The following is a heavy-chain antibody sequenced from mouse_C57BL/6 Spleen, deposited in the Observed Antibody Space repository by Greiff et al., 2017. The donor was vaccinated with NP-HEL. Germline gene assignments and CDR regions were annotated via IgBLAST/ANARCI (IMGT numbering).Heavy chain of an antibody. CDR2: IDPSDSYT. CDR1: GYTFTSYW. J-gene: IGHJ2*01. CDR3: ARSDWGPFDY. Sequence: VQLQQPGAELVMPGASVKLSCKASGYTFTSYWMHWVKQRPGQGLEWIGEIDPSDSYTNYNQKFKGKSTLTVDKSSSTAYMQLSSLTSEDSAVYYCARSDWGPFDYWGQGTTLTVSS. V-gene: IGHV1-69*01. D-gene: IGHD4-1*01.